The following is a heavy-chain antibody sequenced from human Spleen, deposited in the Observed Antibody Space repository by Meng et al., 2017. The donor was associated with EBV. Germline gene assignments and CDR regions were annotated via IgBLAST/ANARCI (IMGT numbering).Heavy chain of an antibody. V-gene: IGHV1-69*06. J-gene: IGHJ4*02. CDR1: GALDGYA. D-gene: IGHD6-13*01. Sequence: QVQVVQSGAEVKKPGSAVKVACKASGALDGYAFSWVRQAPGQGLEWMGAIIPSFGPAEYAQKFQGRLTITVDKPTSTAYMELSSLGFEDMAFYYCARDMHLAAAGAVGYWGQGTLVTVSS. CDR2: IIPSFGPA. CDR3: ARDMHLAAAGAVGY.